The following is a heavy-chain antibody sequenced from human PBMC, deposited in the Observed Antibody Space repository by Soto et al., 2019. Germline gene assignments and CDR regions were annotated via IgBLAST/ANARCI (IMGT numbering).Heavy chain of an antibody. Sequence: SETLSVTCAVYGGSFSGYYWSWIRQPPGKGLEWIGEINHSGSTNYNPSLKSRVTISVDTSKIQFSLKLSSVTAADTAVYYCPRVLRQWVHPPQQYAPWGQGTLVTVSS. CDR3: PRVLRQWVHPPQQYAP. J-gene: IGHJ5*02. CDR1: GGSFSGYY. CDR2: INHSGST. D-gene: IGHD6-19*01. V-gene: IGHV4-34*01.